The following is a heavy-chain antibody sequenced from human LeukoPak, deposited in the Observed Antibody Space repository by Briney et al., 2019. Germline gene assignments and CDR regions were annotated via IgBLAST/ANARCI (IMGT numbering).Heavy chain of an antibody. D-gene: IGHD6-13*01. CDR3: AKINNIAAAGTFDY. V-gene: IGHV3-23*01. J-gene: IGHJ4*02. CDR2: ISGSGAGT. CDR1: GFTFSNYA. Sequence: GGSLRLSCAASGFTFSNYAMSWVRQAPGQGLEWVSAISGSGAGTYYADSVKGRFTISRDNSKNTLYLQMNSLRAEDAAIYYCAKINNIAAAGTFDYWGQGTLVTVSS.